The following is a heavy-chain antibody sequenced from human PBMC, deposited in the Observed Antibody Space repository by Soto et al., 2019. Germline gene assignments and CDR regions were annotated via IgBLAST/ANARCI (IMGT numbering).Heavy chain of an antibody. CDR1: GDTFTNYD. Sequence: QVQLVQSGAEVKKPGASVKVSCKASGDTFTNYDIKWVRQATGQGLEWMGWMTPNSGNTGYAQQFQGRVTMTRNTSISTAYMELSSLRSEDTAVYYCASGRNGMAVWGQGTTVTVSS. CDR2: MTPNSGNT. V-gene: IGHV1-8*01. J-gene: IGHJ6*02. CDR3: ASGRNGMAV.